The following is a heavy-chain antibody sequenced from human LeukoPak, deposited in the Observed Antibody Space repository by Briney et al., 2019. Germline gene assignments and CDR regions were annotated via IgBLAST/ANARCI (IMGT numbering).Heavy chain of an antibody. D-gene: IGHD6-19*01. CDR2: FDPEDGET. Sequence: ASGKVSCKVSGYTLTELSMHWVRQAPGKGLEWMGGFDPEDGETIYAQKFQGRVTMTEDTSTDTAYMELSSLRSEDTAVYYCATGIAVAANFDYWGQGTLVTVSS. CDR3: ATGIAVAANFDY. CDR1: GYTLTELS. J-gene: IGHJ4*02. V-gene: IGHV1-24*01.